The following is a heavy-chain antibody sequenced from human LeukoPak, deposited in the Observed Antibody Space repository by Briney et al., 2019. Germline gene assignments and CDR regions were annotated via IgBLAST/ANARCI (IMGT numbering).Heavy chain of an antibody. Sequence: SETLSLTCTVSGGSISSYYWSWIRQPPGKGLEWIGYIHYSGTTNYNPSLKSRVTISVDTSKNQFSLKLSSVTAADTAVYYCARQGSYYDILTGYYSGGNFDYWGQGTLVTVSS. CDR3: ARQGSYYDILTGYYSGGNFDY. CDR1: GGSISSYY. CDR2: IHYSGTT. J-gene: IGHJ4*02. V-gene: IGHV4-59*08. D-gene: IGHD3-9*01.